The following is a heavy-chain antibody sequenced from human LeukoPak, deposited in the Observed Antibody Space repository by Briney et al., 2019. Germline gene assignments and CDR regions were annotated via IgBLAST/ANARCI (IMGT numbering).Heavy chain of an antibody. D-gene: IGHD3-10*01. J-gene: IGHJ4*02. CDR3: ARLYYYGSGSYLFDY. CDR2: IYYSGST. Sequence: PSETLSLTCTVSSGSISSYYWSWIRQPPGKGLVGIGYIYYSGSTNYNPSRKSRVTISVDTSKNQFSLKLSSVTAADTAVYYCARLYYYGSGSYLFDYWGQGTLVTVSS. V-gene: IGHV4-59*08. CDR1: SGSISSYY.